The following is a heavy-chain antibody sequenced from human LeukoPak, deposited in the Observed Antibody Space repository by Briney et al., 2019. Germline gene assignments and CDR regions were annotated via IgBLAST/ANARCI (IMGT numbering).Heavy chain of an antibody. D-gene: IGHD2-2*01. CDR2: IYYSVST. CDR3: ARRGYCSSTSCYEYWFDP. J-gene: IGHJ5*02. Sequence: SETLSLTCTLSGRSISSSSYYSGWFRQPPGKGRERFGIIYYSVSTYDTPSHKSPLTISVYTSTSPFSLKLSSVTATDTAVYYCARRGYCSSTSCYEYWFDPWGQGTLVTVSS. CDR1: GRSISSSSYY. V-gene: IGHV4-39*01.